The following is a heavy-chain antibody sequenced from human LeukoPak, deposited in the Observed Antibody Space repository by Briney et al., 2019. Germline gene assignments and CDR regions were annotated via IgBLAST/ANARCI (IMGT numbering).Heavy chain of an antibody. CDR3: AKDIERGFDYTNSLDY. Sequence: GKSLRLSCAASGFTFTSYGMHSVRQAPGTGLEWVAVIWSDGTNKYYADSVKGRFAISRDDSNNMVYLQMNSLRVEDTAAYYCAKDIERGFDYTNSLDYWGQGTLVTVSS. D-gene: IGHD4-11*01. V-gene: IGHV3-33*06. CDR1: GFTFTSYG. J-gene: IGHJ4*02. CDR2: IWSDGTNK.